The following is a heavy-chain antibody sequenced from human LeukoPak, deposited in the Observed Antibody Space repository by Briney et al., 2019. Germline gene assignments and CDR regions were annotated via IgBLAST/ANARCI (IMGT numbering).Heavy chain of an antibody. D-gene: IGHD6-19*01. V-gene: IGHV3-23*01. CDR1: GGSISSTNW. Sequence: ETMSLTCAVSGGSISSTNWWSWIRQAPGRGLEWVSGIRGSGGRKYYADSVKGRFTISRDNSKNTLYLQMNSLRVEDTAVYYCANDPDGVGAVAGVDSWGQGDPGSASS. J-gene: IGHJ4*02. CDR2: IRGSGGRK. CDR3: ANDPDGVGAVAGVDS.